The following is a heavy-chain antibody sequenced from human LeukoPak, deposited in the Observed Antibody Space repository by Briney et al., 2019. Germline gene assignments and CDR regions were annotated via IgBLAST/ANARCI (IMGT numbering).Heavy chain of an antibody. Sequence: GGSLRLSRVASGFTFSSYWMHWVRQPPGKGPVWVSRINTDGSSSSYADSVKGRFTISRDNARNSLYLQMNSLRAEDTAVYYCARGGSVSGYYTTYWGQGTLVTVSS. CDR2: INTDGSSS. V-gene: IGHV3-74*01. J-gene: IGHJ4*02. CDR3: ARGGSVSGYYTTY. CDR1: GFTFSSYW. D-gene: IGHD3-22*01.